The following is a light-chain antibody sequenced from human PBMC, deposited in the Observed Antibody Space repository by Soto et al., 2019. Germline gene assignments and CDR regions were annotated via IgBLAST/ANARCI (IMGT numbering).Light chain of an antibody. CDR2: WAS. CDR3: QQFYSIPLT. J-gene: IGKJ4*01. CDR1: QSVLYSSNNKNY. V-gene: IGKV4-1*01. Sequence: DIVMTQSPDSLAVSLGERATINCKSSQSVLYSSNNKNYLAWYQQKPGQPPKLLIYWASTRESGVPGRFSGSGSGTDFTLTIRSLQAEDVAVYYCQQFYSIPLTFGGGTKVDIK.